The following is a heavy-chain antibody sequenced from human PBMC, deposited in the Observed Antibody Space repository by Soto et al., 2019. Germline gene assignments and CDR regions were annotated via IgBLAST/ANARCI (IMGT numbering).Heavy chain of an antibody. CDR2: IVVGSGNT. Sequence: GASVKVSCKASGFTFTSSAMQWVRQARGQRLEWIGWIVVGSGNTNYAQKFQERVTITRDMSTSTAYMELSSLRSEDTAVYYCASEQIKTLREVIENWSTPWGKGTLVTVTS. V-gene: IGHV1-58*02. CDR1: GFTFTSSA. CDR3: ASEQIKTLREVIENWSTP. D-gene: IGHD3-16*02. J-gene: IGHJ5*02.